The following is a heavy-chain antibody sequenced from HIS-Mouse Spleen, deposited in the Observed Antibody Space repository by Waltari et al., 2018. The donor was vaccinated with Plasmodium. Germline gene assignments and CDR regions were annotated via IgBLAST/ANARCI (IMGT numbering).Heavy chain of an antibody. CDR2: IYYSGST. V-gene: IGHV4-39*01. Sequence: QLQLQESGPGLVKPSETLSLTCPVSGGSIRSSRYYWGWIRQPPGKGLEWIGSIYYSGSTYYNPSLKSRVTISVDTSKNQFSLKLSSVTAADTAVYYCARRGGSYYYFDYWGQGTLVTVSS. CDR3: ARRGGSYYYFDY. CDR1: GGSIRSSRYY. D-gene: IGHD1-26*01. J-gene: IGHJ4*02.